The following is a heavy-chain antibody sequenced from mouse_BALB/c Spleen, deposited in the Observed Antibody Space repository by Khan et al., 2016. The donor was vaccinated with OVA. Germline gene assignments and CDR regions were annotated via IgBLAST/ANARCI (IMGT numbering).Heavy chain of an antibody. V-gene: IGHV9-3-1*01. Sequence: QIQLVQSGPELKKPGETVKISCKASGYTFTNYGMNWVKQAPGKGLKWMGWINTYTGEPTYADDFKGRFAFSLDTSASNAYLQINTLKNEDTATDFCARNGNYWYFDVWGAGTTVTVSS. J-gene: IGHJ1*01. CDR3: ARNGNYWYFDV. CDR1: GYTFTNYG. CDR2: INTYTGEP. D-gene: IGHD2-1*01.